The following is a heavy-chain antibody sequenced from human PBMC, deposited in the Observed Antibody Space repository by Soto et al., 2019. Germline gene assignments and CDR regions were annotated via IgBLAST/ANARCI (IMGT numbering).Heavy chain of an antibody. V-gene: IGHV3-23*01. CDR2: ISGSGIST. Sequence: DVQLLESGGGLVQPGGSLRLSCAASGFTFRSYAMSWVRQAPGKGLEWVSGISGSGISTHYADSVKGRFTVSRDNSKNTLYLQMNSLRAEDTAVYTWATEPVGPGCYFALWGRGTLVTVSS. J-gene: IGHJ2*01. CDR3: ATEPVGPGCYFAL. CDR1: GFTFRSYA.